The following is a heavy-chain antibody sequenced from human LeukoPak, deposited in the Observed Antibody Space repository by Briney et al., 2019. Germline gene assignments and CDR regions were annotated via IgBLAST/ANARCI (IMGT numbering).Heavy chain of an antibody. J-gene: IGHJ5*02. D-gene: IGHD4-11*01. Sequence: ASVKVSCKASGYTFTSHGISWVRQAPGQGLEWMGWVSTYNGNTNYAQKLQGRVTMTRDMSTSTVYMELSSLRSEDTAVYYCARGGYDYSNRAIGPWGQGTLVTVSS. CDR3: ARGGYDYSNRAIGP. V-gene: IGHV1-18*01. CDR1: GYTFTSHG. CDR2: VSTYNGNT.